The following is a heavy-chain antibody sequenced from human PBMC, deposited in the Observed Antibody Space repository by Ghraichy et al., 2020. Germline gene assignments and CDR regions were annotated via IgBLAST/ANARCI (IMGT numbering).Heavy chain of an antibody. J-gene: IGHJ4*02. CDR3: ARALPYYYDSSGYPGYYFDY. CDR1: GFTFSSYS. V-gene: IGHV3-21*01. Sequence: GGSLRLSCAASGFTFSSYSMNWVRQAPGKGLEWVSSSSSSSSYIYYADSVKGRFTISRDNAKNSLYLQMNSLRAEDTAVYYCARALPYYYDSSGYPGYYFDYWGQGTLVTVSS. D-gene: IGHD3-22*01. CDR2: SSSSSSYI.